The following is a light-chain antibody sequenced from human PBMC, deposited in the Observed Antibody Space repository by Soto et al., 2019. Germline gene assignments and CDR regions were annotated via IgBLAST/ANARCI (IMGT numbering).Light chain of an antibody. V-gene: IGKV4-1*01. CDR2: WAS. CDR3: QQYYSTPRT. J-gene: IGKJ1*01. Sequence: DIVMTQYPDSLAVSLGERATINCKSSQSVLYSSKNKNYLAWYQQKPGQPPKLLLYWASTRESGVPDRFSGGGSGTEFTLTISSLQAEDVAVYFCQQYYSTPRTFGQGTKVEMK. CDR1: QSVLYSSKNKNY.